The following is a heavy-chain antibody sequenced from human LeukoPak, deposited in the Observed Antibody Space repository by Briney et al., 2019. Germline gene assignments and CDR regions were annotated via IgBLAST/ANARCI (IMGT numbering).Heavy chain of an antibody. J-gene: IGHJ4*02. Sequence: GGSLRLSCAASGFTFSNAWMSWVRQAPGKGLEWVGRIKSKTDGGTTDYAAPVKGRFTISRDDSKNTLYLQMNSLKTEDTAVYYCTTDRKFGELSPDYWGQGTLVTVSS. CDR3: TTDRKFGELSPDY. D-gene: IGHD3-10*01. V-gene: IGHV3-15*01. CDR2: IKSKTDGGTT. CDR1: GFTFSNAW.